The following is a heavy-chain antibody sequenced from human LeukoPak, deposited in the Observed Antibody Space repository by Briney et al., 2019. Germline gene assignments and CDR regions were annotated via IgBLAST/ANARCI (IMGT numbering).Heavy chain of an antibody. J-gene: IGHJ4*02. CDR1: GYSISSGYY. CDR2: INHSGST. V-gene: IGHV4-38-2*02. D-gene: IGHD3-10*01. CDR3: ATSRITMVRGVSRFDY. Sequence: TSETLSLTCTVSGYSISSGYYWGWIRQPPGKGLEWIGEINHSGSTNYNPSLKSRVTISVDTSKNQFSLKLSSVTAADTAVYYCATSRITMVRGVSRFDYWGQGTLVTVSS.